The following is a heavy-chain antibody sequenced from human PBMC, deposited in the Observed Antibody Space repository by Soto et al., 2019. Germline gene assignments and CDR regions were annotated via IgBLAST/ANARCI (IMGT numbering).Heavy chain of an antibody. CDR2: IKSKNDGGTI. D-gene: IGHD3-3*01. J-gene: IGHJ3*01. V-gene: IGHV3-15*07. CDR1: GFTFTNVW. CDR3: TTSGHAAFDY. Sequence: EVQLVESGGGLLQPGDSLRLSCTTSGFTFTNVWMNWVRQSQGKGLEWVGRIKSKNDGGTIDYAAPVTGRFTISRDDSTKTVFLQMNSLKTEDTAVYYCTTSGHAAFDYWGQGTMVTVSS.